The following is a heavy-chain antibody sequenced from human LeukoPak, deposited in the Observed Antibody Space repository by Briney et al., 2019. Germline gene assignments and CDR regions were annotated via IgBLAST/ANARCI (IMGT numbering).Heavy chain of an antibody. CDR1: GGTFSSYA. Sequence: ASVKVSCKASGGTFSSYAISWVRQAPGQGLEWMGGIIPIFGIANYAQKFQGRVTITADKSTSTAYMELSSLRSEDTAVYYCASGRRLEYSGYDLLNWFDPWGQGTLVTVSS. CDR2: IIPIFGIA. J-gene: IGHJ5*02. V-gene: IGHV1-69*17. D-gene: IGHD5-12*01. CDR3: ASGRRLEYSGYDLLNWFDP.